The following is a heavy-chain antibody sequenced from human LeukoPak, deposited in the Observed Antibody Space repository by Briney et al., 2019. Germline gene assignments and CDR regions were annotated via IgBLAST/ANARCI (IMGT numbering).Heavy chain of an antibody. CDR1: GFTVSSNY. CDR3: ARAVGVTAIHNAFDI. J-gene: IGHJ3*02. D-gene: IGHD2-21*02. CDR2: IYSGGGT. Sequence: GGSLRLSCAASGFTVSSNYMSWVRQAPGKRLEWVSVIYSGGGTDYADSVKGRFTISRDNSKNTLYLQMNSLRAEDTAVYYCARAVGVTAIHNAFDIWGQGTMVTVSS. V-gene: IGHV3-66*02.